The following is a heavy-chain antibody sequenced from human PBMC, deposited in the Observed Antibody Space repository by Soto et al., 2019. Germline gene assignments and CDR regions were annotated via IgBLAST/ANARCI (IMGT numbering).Heavy chain of an antibody. V-gene: IGHV3-23*01. CDR3: AKDLAVAGANYYGMDV. CDR2: ITDSGYTT. J-gene: IGHJ6*02. D-gene: IGHD6-13*01. Sequence: GGSLRLSCAASGFTFSTYAVYCVRQAPGKGLEWVSAITDSGYTTYYADSVKGRFTISRDNSKNTVYLQMNSLSADDTAVYYCAKDLAVAGANYYGMDVWGQGTTVTVSS. CDR1: GFTFSTYA.